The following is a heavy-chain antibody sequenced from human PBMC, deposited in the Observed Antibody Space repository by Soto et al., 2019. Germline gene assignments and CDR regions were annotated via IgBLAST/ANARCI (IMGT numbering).Heavy chain of an antibody. CDR1: GYTFTSYA. CDR2: INVGNGEII. V-gene: IGHV1-3*01. CDR3: ARDVDADFRTDFDY. Sequence: ASVKVSCKASGYTFTSYAMHWVRQAPGQRLEWMGWINVGNGEIIQYAASARGRFTISRDNAENSVYLEMDSLRAEDTALYYCARDVDADFRTDFDYWGRGTLVTVSS. D-gene: IGHD4-17*01. J-gene: IGHJ4*02.